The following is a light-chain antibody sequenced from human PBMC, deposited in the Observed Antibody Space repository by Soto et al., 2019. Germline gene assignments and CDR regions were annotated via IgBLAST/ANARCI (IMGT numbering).Light chain of an antibody. J-gene: IGLJ2*01. CDR3: AAGDDSPNGYVV. V-gene: IGLV1-44*01. CDR1: SSNIGSKT. CDR2: SNS. Sequence: QAVVTQPPSASGTPGQRVTISCSGSSSNIGSKTVNWYQQLPGTAPHPLIYSNSQRPSGVPDRFSGSRSGTSASRALSGLQSEDEADYYCAAGDDSPNGYVVLGRGTPLPVL.